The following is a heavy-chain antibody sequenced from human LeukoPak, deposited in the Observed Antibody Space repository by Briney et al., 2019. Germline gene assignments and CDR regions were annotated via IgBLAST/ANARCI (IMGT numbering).Heavy chain of an antibody. V-gene: IGHV4-61*02. CDR2: IYTSGST. D-gene: IGHD6-25*01. Sequence: PSQTLSLTCTVSGGSISSGSYYWSWIRQPAGKGLEWIGRIYTSGSTNYNPSLKSRVTMSVDTSKNQFSLKLSSVTAADTAVYYCARVSRRHFDYWGQGTLVTVSS. CDR3: ARVSRRHFDY. J-gene: IGHJ4*02. CDR1: GGSISSGSYY.